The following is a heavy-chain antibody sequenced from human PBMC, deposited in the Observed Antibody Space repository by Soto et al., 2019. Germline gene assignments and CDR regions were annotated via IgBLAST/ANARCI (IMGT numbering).Heavy chain of an antibody. CDR2: INAYNGNT. CDR1: GYTFTSYC. D-gene: IGHD3-22*01. J-gene: IGHJ4*02. V-gene: IGHV1-18*01. CDR3: ATRDYYDSSGSSH. Sequence: QVQLVHSGAEVKKSGAAVKVSCKASGYTFTSYCISWVRQATGPGLEWMGWINAYNGNTYYEQKLHGRVTMTTDTSTSTAYMELRSLRCDDTALYYCATRDYYDSSGSSHWGQGTLVTVSS.